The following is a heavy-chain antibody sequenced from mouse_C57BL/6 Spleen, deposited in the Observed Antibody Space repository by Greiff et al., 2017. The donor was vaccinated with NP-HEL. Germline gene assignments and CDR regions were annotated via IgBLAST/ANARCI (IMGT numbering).Heavy chain of an antibody. D-gene: IGHD2-1*01. CDR1: GYTFTDYE. CDR2: IDPETGGT. Sequence: VQLQQSGAELVRPGASVTLSCKASGYTFTDYEMHWVKQTPVHGLEWIGAIDPETGGTAYNQKFTGKAILTADKSASTAYMELRTLTSEDSAVDYCTRCRGNDWYFDVWGTGTTVTVSS. J-gene: IGHJ1*03. V-gene: IGHV1-15*01. CDR3: TRCRGNDWYFDV.